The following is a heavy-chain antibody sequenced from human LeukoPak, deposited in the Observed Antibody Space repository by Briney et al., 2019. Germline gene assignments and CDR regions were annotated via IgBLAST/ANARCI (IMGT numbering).Heavy chain of an antibody. CDR1: GYTFTVNG. J-gene: IGHJ4*02. Sequence: GASVKVSCKASGYTFTVNGISWMRQAPGQGLEWLGWISANSGDTNYAEQFQGRLTLATDTSTSTAYMELRSLRDDDTAVYYCARDRWYAFDYWGQGTLVTVYS. V-gene: IGHV1-18*01. D-gene: IGHD6-13*01. CDR3: ARDRWYAFDY. CDR2: ISANSGDT.